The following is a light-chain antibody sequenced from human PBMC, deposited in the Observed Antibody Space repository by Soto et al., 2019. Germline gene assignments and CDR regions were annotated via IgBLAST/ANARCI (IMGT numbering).Light chain of an antibody. CDR2: EVT. J-gene: IGLJ2*01. Sequence: QSALTQPPSASGSPGQSVTISCTGTSSDVGGYNYVSWYQQHAGKAPKLMIFEVTKRPSGVPDRFSGSKSGNTASLTVSGLQAEDEADYYCSSYADDKLLFGGGTQLTVL. CDR3: SSYADDKLL. V-gene: IGLV2-8*01. CDR1: SSDVGGYNY.